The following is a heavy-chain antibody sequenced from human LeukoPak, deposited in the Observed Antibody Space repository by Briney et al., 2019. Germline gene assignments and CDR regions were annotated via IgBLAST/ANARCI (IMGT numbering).Heavy chain of an antibody. CDR1: GFTFNNYA. Sequence: GGSLRLSCAASGFTFNNYAMSWVRQAPGKGLEWVSGISNSGGSTYYADSVKGRFTISRDNSKNTLYPQMNSLRAEDTAVYYCAKGLSRVAYYYFDYWGQGTLVTVSS. J-gene: IGHJ4*02. D-gene: IGHD5-12*01. CDR3: AKGLSRVAYYYFDY. CDR2: ISNSGGST. V-gene: IGHV3-23*01.